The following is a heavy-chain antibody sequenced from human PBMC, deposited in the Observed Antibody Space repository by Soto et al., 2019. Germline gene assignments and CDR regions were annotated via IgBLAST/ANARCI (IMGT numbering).Heavy chain of an antibody. V-gene: IGHV4-34*01. CDR3: ARAPIGMVGATTYLNGMDV. CDR2: INHSGST. Sequence: QVQLHQWGAGLLKPSETLSLNCDVSDGSFSGHFWTWIRQPPGQGLEGLGQINHSGSTDYNPSLNGRVSIAIDRSKKHFALRLTSVPAADTAVYFCARAPIGMVGATTYLNGMDVWGQGTSVIVS. D-gene: IGHD1-26*01. J-gene: IGHJ6*02. CDR1: DGSFSGHF.